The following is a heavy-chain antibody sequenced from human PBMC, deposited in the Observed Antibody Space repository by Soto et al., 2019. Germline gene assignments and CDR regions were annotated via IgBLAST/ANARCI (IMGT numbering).Heavy chain of an antibody. D-gene: IGHD2-21*02. V-gene: IGHV4-39*01. J-gene: IGHJ4*02. CDR1: GDSINNRSYC. CDR3: ARQRTSVVTQAYFDS. Sequence: SETLSLTCTVTGDSINNRSYCWGWIRQPRGKGLEWIGRIYYSGSTYNNPSLKSRVSMSVDTSKNQFSLKLRSVTAADTALYYCARQRTSVVTQAYFDSWGQGSLVTVSS. CDR2: IYYSGST.